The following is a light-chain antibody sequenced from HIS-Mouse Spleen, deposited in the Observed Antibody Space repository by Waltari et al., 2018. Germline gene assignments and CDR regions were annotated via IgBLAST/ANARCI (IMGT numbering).Light chain of an antibody. J-gene: IGLJ1*01. V-gene: IGLV2-14*03. CDR2: DVS. CDR1: SSDVGGYNY. Sequence: QSALTQPASVSGSPGQSITISCTGTSSDVGGYNYVSWYPHHPGKAPKLIIYDVSNRHSGVSNRVSGSTSGKQASLTIAGLQAEDEADYYCSSYTSSSTLYVFGTGTKVTVL. CDR3: SSYTSSSTLYV.